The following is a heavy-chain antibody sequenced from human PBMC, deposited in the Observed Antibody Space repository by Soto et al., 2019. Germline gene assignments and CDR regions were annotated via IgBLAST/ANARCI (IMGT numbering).Heavy chain of an antibody. CDR3: ARGRTITIFGVVIPTWFDP. V-gene: IGHV4-34*01. D-gene: IGHD3-3*01. CDR2: INHSGST. J-gene: IGHJ5*02. CDR1: GGSFSGYY. Sequence: PSETLSLTCAVYGGSFSGYYWSWIRQSPGKGLEWIGEINHSGSTNYNPSLKSRVTISVDTSKNQFSLKLSSVTAADTAVYYCARGRTITIFGVVIPTWFDPWGQGTLVTVSS.